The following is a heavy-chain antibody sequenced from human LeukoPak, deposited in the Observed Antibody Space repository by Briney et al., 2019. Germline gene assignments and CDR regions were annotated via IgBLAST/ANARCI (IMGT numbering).Heavy chain of an antibody. Sequence: ASVKVSCKASGYTFTGYYMHWVRQAPGQGLEWMGWINPNSGGTNHAQKFQGRVTMTRDTSISTAYMELSRLRSDDTAVYYCARAYSLAGYYYYGMDVWGQGTTATVSS. J-gene: IGHJ6*02. CDR1: GYTFTGYY. D-gene: IGHD7-27*01. CDR2: INPNSGGT. V-gene: IGHV1-2*02. CDR3: ARAYSLAGYYYYGMDV.